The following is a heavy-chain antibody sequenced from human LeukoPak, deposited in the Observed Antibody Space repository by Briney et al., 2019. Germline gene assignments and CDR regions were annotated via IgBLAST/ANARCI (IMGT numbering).Heavy chain of an antibody. D-gene: IGHD6-19*01. CDR1: GDSISSSSYY. J-gene: IGHJ6*03. V-gene: IGHV4-39*07. CDR2: IYYSGST. CDR3: ARIRDTSGWYPYYYYMDV. Sequence: ASETLSLTCTVTGDSISSSSYYWGWIRQPPGKGLDWIGTIYYSGSTYYNPSLKSRVTISVDTSKNQFSLKLRSVTAADTAVYYCARIRDTSGWYPYYYYMDVWGKGTTVTVSS.